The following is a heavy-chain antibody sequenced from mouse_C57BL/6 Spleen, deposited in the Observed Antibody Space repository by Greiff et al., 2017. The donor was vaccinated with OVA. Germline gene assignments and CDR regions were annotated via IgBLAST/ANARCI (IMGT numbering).Heavy chain of an antibody. CDR1: GFTFSSYA. Sequence: DVKLVESGGGLVKPGGSLKLSCAASGFTFSSYAMSWVRQTPEKRLEWVATISDGGSYTYYPDNVKGRFTISRDNAKNNLYLQMSHLKSEDTAMYYCARDGGITTVVAPYFDYWGQGTTLTVSS. CDR2: ISDGGSYT. J-gene: IGHJ2*01. D-gene: IGHD1-1*01. V-gene: IGHV5-4*01. CDR3: ARDGGITTVVAPYFDY.